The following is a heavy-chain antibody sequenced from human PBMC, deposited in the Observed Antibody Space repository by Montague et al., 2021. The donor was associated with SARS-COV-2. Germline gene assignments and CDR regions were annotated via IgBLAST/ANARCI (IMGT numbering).Heavy chain of an antibody. J-gene: IGHJ4*02. CDR1: GDSVWSNTAA. V-gene: IGHV6-1*01. D-gene: IGHD4-17*01. Sequence: CAISGDSVWSNTAAWNWTRQSPSGGPEWLGRTNYRSKWTSDYATSVEGRISIDPDTPKNQFFLHLRSVTPEDTGVYYCVRDTGSAQAGFDAWGQGTLVTVSS. CDR2: TNYRSKWTS. CDR3: VRDTGSAQAGFDA.